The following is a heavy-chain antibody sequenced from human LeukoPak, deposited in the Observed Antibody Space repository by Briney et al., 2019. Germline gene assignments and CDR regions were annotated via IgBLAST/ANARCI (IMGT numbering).Heavy chain of an antibody. J-gene: IGHJ4*02. CDR1: GGTFSSYA. D-gene: IGHD6-6*01. Sequence: GASVKVSCKASGGTFSSYAISWVRQAPGQGLEWMGGFDPEDGETIYAQKFQGRVTMTEDTSTDTAYMELSSLRSEDTAVYYCATAPLEQLVFDYWGQGTLVTVSS. V-gene: IGHV1-24*01. CDR2: FDPEDGET. CDR3: ATAPLEQLVFDY.